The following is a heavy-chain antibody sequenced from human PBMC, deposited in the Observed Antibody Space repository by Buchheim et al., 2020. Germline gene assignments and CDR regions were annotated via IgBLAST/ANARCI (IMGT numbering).Heavy chain of an antibody. Sequence: QLQLQESGPGLVKPSETLSLTCTVSGGSISSSNYYWGWIRQPPGKGLEWIGSIYYSGSTHYNPSLKSRVTISVDTSKNQLSLTLSSVTAADTAVYYCARDREGGYRYGAKRFFDYWGQGTL. CDR1: GGSISSSNYY. J-gene: IGHJ4*02. D-gene: IGHD5-18*01. CDR3: ARDREGGYRYGAKRFFDY. V-gene: IGHV4-39*07. CDR2: IYYSGST.